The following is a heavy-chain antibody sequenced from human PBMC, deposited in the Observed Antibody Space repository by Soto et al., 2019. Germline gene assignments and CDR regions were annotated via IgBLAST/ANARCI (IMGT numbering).Heavy chain of an antibody. CDR1: GVSISSYY. V-gene: IGHV4-59*03. CDR2: IYHTESTTY. Sequence: QVQLQESGPGLVKPSETLSLTCTASGVSISSYYWSWIRQPPGRGLQWIGYIYHTESTTYNYNPSLKSRVTISLDTSKNQFSLKLTSVTAADTAVYYCATGRVLYGSEYWGQGTLVTVSS. J-gene: IGHJ4*02. CDR3: ATGRVLYGSEY. D-gene: IGHD3-10*01.